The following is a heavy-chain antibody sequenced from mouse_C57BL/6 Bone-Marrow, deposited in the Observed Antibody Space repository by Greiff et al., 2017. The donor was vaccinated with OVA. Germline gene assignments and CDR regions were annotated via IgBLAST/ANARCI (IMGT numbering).Heavy chain of an antibody. CDR1: GYTFTSYW. CDR2: IHPNSGST. D-gene: IGHD3-3*01. J-gene: IGHJ3*01. Sequence: QVQLQQPGAELVKPGASVKLSCKASGYTFTSYWMHWVKQRPGQGLEWIGMIHPNSGSTNYNEKFKSKATLTVDNSSSTAYMTLSSLTSEDAAVYYCERLGAYWGQGTLVTVSA. CDR3: ERLGAY. V-gene: IGHV1-64*01.